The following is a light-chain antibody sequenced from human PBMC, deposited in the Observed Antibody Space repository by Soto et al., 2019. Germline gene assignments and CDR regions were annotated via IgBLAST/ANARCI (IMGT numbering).Light chain of an antibody. CDR1: QSVRSE. CDR2: GAS. Sequence: VLTQSPATLSLSPGERVTLSCRASQSVRSELAWYQQKSGQPPRLLIYGASTRATGIPARFSGSGSGTEFTLTINDLQSEDFAVYYCQQYERWPPLTFGGGTKVDIK. V-gene: IGKV3-15*01. J-gene: IGKJ4*01. CDR3: QQYERWPPLT.